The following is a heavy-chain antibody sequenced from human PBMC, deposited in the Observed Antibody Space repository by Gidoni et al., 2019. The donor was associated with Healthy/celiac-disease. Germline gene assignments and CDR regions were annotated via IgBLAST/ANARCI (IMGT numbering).Heavy chain of an antibody. V-gene: IGHV3-21*01. CDR1: GFTFSSYS. D-gene: IGHD2-2*01. CDR2: ISSSSSYI. J-gene: IGHJ4*02. Sequence: EVQLVESGGGLVKPGGSLRLSCAASGFTFSSYSMNWVRQAPGKGLEWVSSISSSSSYIYYADSVKGRFTISRDNAKNSLYLQMNSLRAEDTAVYYCARDSVAVPAVIDYWGQGTLVTVSS. CDR3: ARDSVAVPAVIDY.